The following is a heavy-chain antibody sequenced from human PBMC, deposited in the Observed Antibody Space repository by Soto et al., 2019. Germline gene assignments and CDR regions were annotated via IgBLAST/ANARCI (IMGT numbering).Heavy chain of an antibody. CDR1: GYSFTSYW. D-gene: IGHD2-2*01. CDR3: ARLSCSSTSCYGGYYYYMDV. V-gene: IGHV5-51*01. Sequence: GESLKISCKGSGYSFTSYWIGWVRQMPGKGLEWMGIIYPGDSDTRYSPSFQGQVTISADKSISTAYLQWSSLKASDTAMYYCARLSCSSTSCYGGYYYYMDVWGKGTTVTVSS. CDR2: IYPGDSDT. J-gene: IGHJ6*03.